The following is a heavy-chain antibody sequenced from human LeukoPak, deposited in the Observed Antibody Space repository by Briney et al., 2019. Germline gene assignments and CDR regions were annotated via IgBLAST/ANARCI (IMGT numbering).Heavy chain of an antibody. Sequence: PSETLSLTCTVSGGSISGGDYYWSWIRQPPGKGLEWIGYIYYSGSTYYNPSLKSRVTISVDTSKNQFSLKLSSVTAADTAVYYCVRQEYYYNSDGHPAPLYYFDSWGQGTLVTVSS. J-gene: IGHJ4*02. CDR2: IYYSGST. D-gene: IGHD3-22*01. V-gene: IGHV4-30-4*01. CDR1: GGSISGGDYY. CDR3: VRQEYYYNSDGHPAPLYYFDS.